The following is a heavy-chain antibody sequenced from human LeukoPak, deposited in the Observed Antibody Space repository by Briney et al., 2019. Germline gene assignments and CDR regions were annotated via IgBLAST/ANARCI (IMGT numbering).Heavy chain of an antibody. Sequence: GASVKVSCKASGYTFTSYAMNWVRQAPGQGLEWMGWMNPNSGNTGYAQKFQGRVTITRNTSISTAYMELSSLRSEDTAVYYCARVMPMVRGVKARSPNWFDPWGQGTLVTVSS. J-gene: IGHJ5*02. CDR3: ARVMPMVRGVKARSPNWFDP. D-gene: IGHD3-10*01. V-gene: IGHV1-8*03. CDR2: MNPNSGNT. CDR1: GYTFTSYA.